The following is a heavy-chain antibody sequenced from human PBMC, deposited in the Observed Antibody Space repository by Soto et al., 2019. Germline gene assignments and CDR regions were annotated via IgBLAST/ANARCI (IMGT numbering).Heavy chain of an antibody. CDR1: GGTISSYA. J-gene: IGHJ5*02. D-gene: IGHD2-15*01. CDR3: AYGKDCSGGSCYLNWFDP. CDR2: IIPIFGTA. V-gene: IGHV1-69*06. Sequence: QVQLVQSGAEVKKPGSSVKVSCKASGGTISSYAISWVRQAPGQGLEWMGGIIPIFGTANYAQKFQGRVTITADKSTSTAYMELSSLRSEDTAVYYCAYGKDCSGGSCYLNWFDPWGQGTLVTVSS.